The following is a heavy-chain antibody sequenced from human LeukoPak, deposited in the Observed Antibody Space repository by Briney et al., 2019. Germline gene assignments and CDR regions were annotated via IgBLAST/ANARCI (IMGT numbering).Heavy chain of an antibody. CDR1: GFTFSDYY. CDR2: ISSSGSTK. CDR3: ARDIVATTSFDY. V-gene: IGHV3-11*01. Sequence: GGSLRLSCAASGFTFSDYYMSWIRQAPGKGLEWVSYISSSGSTKYYAESVKGRFTISRDNAKNSLYLQMNSLRAEDTAVYYCARDIVATTSFDYWGQGTLVTVSS. J-gene: IGHJ4*02. D-gene: IGHD5-12*01.